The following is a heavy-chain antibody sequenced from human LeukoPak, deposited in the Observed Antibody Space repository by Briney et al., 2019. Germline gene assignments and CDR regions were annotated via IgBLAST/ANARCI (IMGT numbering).Heavy chain of an antibody. Sequence: SETLSLTCTVSGGSISNYYWSWIRQPPGKGLEWIGYIYYSGSTNYNPSLKSRVTISVDTSKNQFSLKLSSVTAADTAVYYCARGRGYSGYWGQGTLVTVSS. CDR1: GGSISNYY. CDR3: ARGRGYSGY. V-gene: IGHV4-59*01. J-gene: IGHJ4*02. CDR2: IYYSGST. D-gene: IGHD5-12*01.